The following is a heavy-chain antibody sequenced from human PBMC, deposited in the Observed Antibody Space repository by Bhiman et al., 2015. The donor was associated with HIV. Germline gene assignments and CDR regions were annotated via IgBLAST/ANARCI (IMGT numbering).Heavy chain of an antibody. J-gene: IGHJ4*02. CDR1: GFTFSNYA. CDR2: ISGSGYST. V-gene: IGHV3-23*01. D-gene: IGHD2-15*01. CDR3: AKGGILFPFDY. Sequence: EVQLLESGGGLVQPGGSLRLSCAASGFTFSNYAMTWVRQAPGKGLEWVSTISGSGYSTYYADSVKGRFTISRDNSKNTLYLQMNSLRAEDTAVYYCAKGGILFPFDYWAREPWSPSPQ.